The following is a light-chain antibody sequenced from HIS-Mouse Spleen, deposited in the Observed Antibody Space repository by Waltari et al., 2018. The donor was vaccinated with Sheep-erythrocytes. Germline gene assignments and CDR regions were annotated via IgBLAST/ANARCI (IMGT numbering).Light chain of an antibody. Sequence: QSALTQPPSASGSPGQSVTISCTGTSRDVGGYNYVSWYQQHPGKAPKLMIYEVSKRPSGVPDRFSGSKSGNTASLTVSGLQAEDEADYYCSSYAGSNNLMVFGGGTKLTVL. CDR2: EVS. CDR1: SRDVGGYNY. CDR3: SSYAGSNNLMV. J-gene: IGLJ2*01. V-gene: IGLV2-8*01.